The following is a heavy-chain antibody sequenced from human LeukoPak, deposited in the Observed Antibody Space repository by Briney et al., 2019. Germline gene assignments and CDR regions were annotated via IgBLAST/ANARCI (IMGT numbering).Heavy chain of an antibody. Sequence: SVKVSCKASGGTFSSYAISWVRQAPGQGLEWMGGIIPIFGTANYAQKLQGRVTMTTDTSTSTAYMELRSLRSDDTAVYYCARGYYYYYYMNVWGKGTTVTVSS. CDR2: IIPIFGTA. CDR1: GGTFSSYA. D-gene: IGHD1-14*01. CDR3: ARGYYYYYYMNV. J-gene: IGHJ6*03. V-gene: IGHV1-69*05.